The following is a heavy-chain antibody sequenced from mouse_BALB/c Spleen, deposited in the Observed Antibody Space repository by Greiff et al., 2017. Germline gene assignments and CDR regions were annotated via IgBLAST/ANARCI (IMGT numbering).Heavy chain of an antibody. Sequence: EVQGVESGGGLVKPGGSLKLSCAASGFTFSDYYMYWVRQTPEKRLEWVATISDGGSYTYYPDSVKGRFTISRDNAKNNLYLQMSSLKSEDTAMYYCARPSYYGNYNYAMDYWGQGTSVTVSS. V-gene: IGHV5-4*02. J-gene: IGHJ4*01. CDR1: GFTFSDYY. CDR2: ISDGGSYT. D-gene: IGHD2-10*01. CDR3: ARPSYYGNYNYAMDY.